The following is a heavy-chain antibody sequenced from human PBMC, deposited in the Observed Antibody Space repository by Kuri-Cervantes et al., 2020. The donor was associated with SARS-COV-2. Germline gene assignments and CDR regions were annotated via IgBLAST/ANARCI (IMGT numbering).Heavy chain of an antibody. Sequence: SVKVSCKASGGTFSSYAISWVRQAPGQGLEWMGRIIPILGIANYAQKFQGRVTITRDTSASTAYMELSSLRSEDTAVYYCARGAKITIFGRMRGFDYWGQGTLVTVSS. CDR2: IIPILGIA. J-gene: IGHJ4*02. D-gene: IGHD3-9*01. CDR3: ARGAKITIFGRMRGFDY. V-gene: IGHV1-69*04. CDR1: GGTFSSYA.